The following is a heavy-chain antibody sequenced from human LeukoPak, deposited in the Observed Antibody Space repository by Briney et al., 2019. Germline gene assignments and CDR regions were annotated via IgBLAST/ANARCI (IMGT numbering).Heavy chain of an antibody. CDR1: GGSFSGYY. Sequence: SETLSLTCAVYGGSFSGYYWSWIRQPPGKGLEWIGEINHSGSTNYNPSLKSRVTISVDTSKNQFSLKLSSVTAADTAVYYCAREWGEGDYESDYWGQGTLVTVSS. D-gene: IGHD4-17*01. CDR2: INHSGST. CDR3: AREWGEGDYESDY. V-gene: IGHV4-34*01. J-gene: IGHJ4*02.